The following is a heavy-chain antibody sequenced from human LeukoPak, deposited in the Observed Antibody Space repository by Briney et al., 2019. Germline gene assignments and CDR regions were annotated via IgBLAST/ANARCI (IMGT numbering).Heavy chain of an antibody. J-gene: IGHJ4*02. Sequence: SETLSLTCTVSGGSISSSSYYWGWIRQPPGKGLEWIVSIYYGGSTYYNPSLKSRFTISVDTSKNQFSLKLSSVTAADTAVYYCARQGIAAAGGHFDYWGQGTLVTVSS. CDR3: ARQGIAAAGGHFDY. V-gene: IGHV4-39*01. CDR1: GGSISSSSYY. D-gene: IGHD6-13*01. CDR2: IYYGGST.